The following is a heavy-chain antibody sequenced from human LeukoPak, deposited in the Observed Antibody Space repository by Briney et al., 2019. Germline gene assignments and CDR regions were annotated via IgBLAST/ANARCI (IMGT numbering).Heavy chain of an antibody. V-gene: IGHV3-43*01. CDR1: GFTFNHFT. D-gene: IGHD4-23*01. CDR2: IRWDGAST. J-gene: IGHJ6*03. CDR3: ARAGNPAAYYYYYYYMDV. Sequence: GGSLRLSCAASGFTFNHFTMHWVRQAPGKGLEWVSLIRWDGASTYYSDSVQGRFTISRDNAKNSLYLQMNSLRAEDTAVYYCARAGNPAAYYYYYYYMDVWGKGTTVTVSS.